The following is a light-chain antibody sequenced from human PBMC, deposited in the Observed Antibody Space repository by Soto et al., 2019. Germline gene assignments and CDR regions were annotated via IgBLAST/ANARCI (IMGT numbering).Light chain of an antibody. J-gene: IGKJ1*01. Sequence: DIQMTQSPSTLSASVGDRVTITCRASQSISSWLAWYQQKPGKAPKLLIYKASSLESGVPSRFTCSGFGTEFTLTISSLQPDDFATYYCQQYNSYSWTFGQGTKV. CDR2: KAS. CDR1: QSISSW. V-gene: IGKV1-5*03. CDR3: QQYNSYSWT.